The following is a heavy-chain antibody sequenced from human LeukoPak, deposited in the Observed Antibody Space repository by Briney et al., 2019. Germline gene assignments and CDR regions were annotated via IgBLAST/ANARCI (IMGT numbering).Heavy chain of an antibody. Sequence: ASVKVSCKASGYTFTSYGISWVRQAPGQGLEWMGWISAYNGNTNYAQKLQGRVTMTTDTSTSTAYMELRSLRSDDTAVYYCARDPLEDIVVVPAARDGWFDPWGQGTLVTVSS. D-gene: IGHD2-2*01. CDR1: GYTFTSYG. CDR2: ISAYNGNT. J-gene: IGHJ5*02. CDR3: ARDPLEDIVVVPAARDGWFDP. V-gene: IGHV1-18*01.